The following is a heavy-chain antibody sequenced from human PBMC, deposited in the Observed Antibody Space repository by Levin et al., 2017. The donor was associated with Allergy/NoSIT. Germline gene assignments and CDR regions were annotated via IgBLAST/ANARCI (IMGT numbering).Heavy chain of an antibody. J-gene: IGHJ4*02. CDR3: VSYRDGPYVHIAY. CDR1: GFTFSDYA. V-gene: IGHV3-23*01. Sequence: AASVKVSCVVSGFTFSDYAMSWIRQAPDKGLEWISIISGDSRTIYYADSVRGRFTISRDNSKNTLFLQMNSLRAEDTALYYCVSYRDGPYVHIAYWGQGTLVTVSS. CDR2: ISGDSRTI. D-gene: IGHD3-16*01.